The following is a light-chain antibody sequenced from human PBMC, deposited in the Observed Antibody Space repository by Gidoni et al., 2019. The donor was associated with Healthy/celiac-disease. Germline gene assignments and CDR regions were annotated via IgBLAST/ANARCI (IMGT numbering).Light chain of an antibody. J-gene: IGKJ1*01. CDR1: QSISSY. V-gene: IGKV1-39*01. Sequence: DIQMTQSPSSLSASVGDRVTITCRASQSISSYLNWYQQKPGKAPKLLIYAASSLQSGVPSRFSGSGSGTDFTLTISSLQPEDFATYYCQQSYSWQAFXQXTKVEIK. CDR3: QQSYSWQA. CDR2: AAS.